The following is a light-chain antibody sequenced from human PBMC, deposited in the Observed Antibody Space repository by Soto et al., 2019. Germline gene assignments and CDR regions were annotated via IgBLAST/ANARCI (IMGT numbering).Light chain of an antibody. CDR1: QSVSSN. J-gene: IGKJ2*01. Sequence: EIVMTQSPVTLSVSPGERATLSCRASQSVSSNLAWYQQKPGQAPRLLIYGASARAAGTPARFSGSGSGTEFTLPISSLQSEDFAVYYCQQYNSWPPKTFGQGTKLEIK. V-gene: IGKV3-15*01. CDR3: QQYNSWPPKT. CDR2: GAS.